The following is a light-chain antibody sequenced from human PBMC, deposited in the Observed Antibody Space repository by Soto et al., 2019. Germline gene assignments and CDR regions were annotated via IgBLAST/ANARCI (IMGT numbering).Light chain of an antibody. CDR3: QKSYSIPWT. V-gene: IGKV1-39*01. J-gene: IGKJ1*01. CDR2: AAS. CDR1: QSISSY. Sequence: DIQMTQSPSSLSASVGDRVTITCRASQSISSYLNWYQQKLGKAPKLLIYAASSLQSGVPSRFSGSGSGTDFTLTISSLQPEDFATYYCQKSYSIPWTFGQGTKVEIK.